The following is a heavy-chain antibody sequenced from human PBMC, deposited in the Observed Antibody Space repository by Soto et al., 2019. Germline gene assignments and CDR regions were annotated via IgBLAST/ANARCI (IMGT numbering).Heavy chain of an antibody. CDR3: ARPYYDFWSGNAGRDVGGSSGMDV. CDR2: INAGNGNT. D-gene: IGHD3-3*01. CDR1: GYTFTSYA. Sequence: QVQLVQSGAEVKKPGASVKVSCKASGYTFTSYAMHWVRQAPGQRLEWMGWINAGNGNTKYSQKFQGRVTITRDTSASTAYRELSSLRSEDTAVYYCARPYYDFWSGNAGRDVGGSSGMDVWGQGTTVTVSS. J-gene: IGHJ6*02. V-gene: IGHV1-3*01.